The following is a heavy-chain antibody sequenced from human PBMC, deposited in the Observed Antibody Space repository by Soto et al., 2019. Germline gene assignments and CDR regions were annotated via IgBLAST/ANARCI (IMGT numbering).Heavy chain of an antibody. CDR1: GYSFTNYG. CDR3: ARDRGVAPPVAGNTHYYYYMDV. Sequence: QDQLVQSGVEVKKPGASVQVSCKASGYSFTNYGITWVRQAPGQGFEWMGWISAYNGNTNHAQKFQGRVTMTTDASTSTAYLELRSLRSDDTAVYYCARDRGVAPPVAGNTHYYYYMDVWGKGTTVTVSS. J-gene: IGHJ6*03. CDR2: ISAYNGNT. D-gene: IGHD6-19*01. V-gene: IGHV1-18*01.